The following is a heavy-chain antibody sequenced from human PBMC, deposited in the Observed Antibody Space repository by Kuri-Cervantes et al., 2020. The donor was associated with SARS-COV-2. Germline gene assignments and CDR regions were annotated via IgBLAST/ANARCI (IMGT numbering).Heavy chain of an antibody. CDR3: ARDFPAYCTNGVCYSEYFQH. Sequence: GESLKISCAASGFTFRSYSMHWVRQAPGKGLEWVSSISSSSSYIYYADSVKGRFTISRDNAKNSLYLQMNSLRAEDTAVYYCARDFPAYCTNGVCYSEYFQHWGQGTLVTVSS. CDR2: ISSSSSYI. CDR1: GFTFRSYS. J-gene: IGHJ1*01. D-gene: IGHD2-8*01. V-gene: IGHV3-21*01.